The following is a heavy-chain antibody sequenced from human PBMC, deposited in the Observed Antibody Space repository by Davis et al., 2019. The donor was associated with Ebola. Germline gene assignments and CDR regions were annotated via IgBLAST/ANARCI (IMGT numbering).Heavy chain of an antibody. CDR3: ARSGLFESGGGDASDV. D-gene: IGHD2-15*01. CDR2: IYSVGRT. CDR1: GFTVSTSY. V-gene: IGHV3-66*01. J-gene: IGHJ3*01. Sequence: GESLKISCAASGFTVSTSYMSWVRQAPGKGLEWVSVIYSVGRTFYADSVKGRFTITRDNSKNTVYLQMNSLRGEDSAVYYCARSGLFESGGGDASDVWGQGTMVTVSS.